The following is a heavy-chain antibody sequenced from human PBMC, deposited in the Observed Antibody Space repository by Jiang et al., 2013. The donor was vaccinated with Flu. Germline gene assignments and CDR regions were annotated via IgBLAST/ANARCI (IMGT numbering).Heavy chain of an antibody. V-gene: IGHV1-3*01. Sequence: SGAEVKKPGASVKVSCKASGYTFTSYAMHWVRQAPGQRLEWMGWINAGNGNTKYSQKFQGRVTITRDTSASTAYMELSSLRSEDTAVYYCARDHGDSVLLWFGELPFPSDYWGQGTLVTVSS. CDR1: GYTFTSYA. CDR2: INAGNGNT. CDR3: ARDHGDSVLLWFGELPFPSDY. J-gene: IGHJ4*02. D-gene: IGHD3-10*01.